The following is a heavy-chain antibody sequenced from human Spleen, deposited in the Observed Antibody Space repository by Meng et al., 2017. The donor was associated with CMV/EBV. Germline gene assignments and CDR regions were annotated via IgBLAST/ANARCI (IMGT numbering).Heavy chain of an antibody. CDR2: ISSSSTYI. D-gene: IGHD3-22*01. CDR1: GSLFSSYT. J-gene: IGHJ6*02. CDR3: SRDGYQLSLGMDV. Sequence: GGSLRLSCAVSGSLFSSYTMNWAREAPGKGLEWVSSISSSSTYIYYADSVKGRFTISRDNAENSLYLQMTSLRVDDTAVYYCSRDGYQLSLGMDVWGQGTTVTVSS. V-gene: IGHV3-21*01.